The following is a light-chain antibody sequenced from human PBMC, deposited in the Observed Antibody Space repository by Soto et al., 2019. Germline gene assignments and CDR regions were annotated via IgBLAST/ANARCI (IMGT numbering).Light chain of an antibody. J-gene: IGKJ4*01. CDR3: QPYYNWPPLT. CDR1: QSVSSN. Sequence: EIVMTQSPATLSVSPGERATLSCRASQSVSSNLAWYQQKPGQAPRLLIYGASTRATGIPASFSGSGSGTDVTLSISSLLSEDFLLYYCQPYYNWPPLTFGGGTKVEIQ. CDR2: GAS. V-gene: IGKV3-15*01.